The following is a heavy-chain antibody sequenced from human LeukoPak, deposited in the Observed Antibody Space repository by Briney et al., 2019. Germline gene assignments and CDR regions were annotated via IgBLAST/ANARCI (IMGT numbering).Heavy chain of an antibody. CDR1: GGSISSYY. J-gene: IGHJ4*02. Sequence: SETLSLTCTVSGGSISSYYWSCLRQPPGKGLEWIGYINYSGNTKYNPSLKGRVAILVDTSKNQFSLKLSSVTAADAALYYCARHGSQGGATHFDSWGQGTLVTVSS. D-gene: IGHD1-26*01. CDR3: ARHGSQGGATHFDS. V-gene: IGHV4-59*08. CDR2: INYSGNT.